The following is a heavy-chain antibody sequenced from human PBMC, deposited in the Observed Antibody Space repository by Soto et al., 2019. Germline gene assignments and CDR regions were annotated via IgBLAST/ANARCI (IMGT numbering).Heavy chain of an antibody. CDR3: ARGDFWSGYYRIPAGMDV. D-gene: IGHD3-3*01. CDR2: IYYSGST. Sequence: PSETLSLTCTVSGGSISSYYWSWIRQPPGKGLEWIGYIYYSGSTNYNPSLKSRVTISVDTSKNQFSLKLSSVTAADTAVYYCARGDFWSGYYRIPAGMDVWGQGTTVTVSS. J-gene: IGHJ6*02. V-gene: IGHV4-59*01. CDR1: GGSISSYY.